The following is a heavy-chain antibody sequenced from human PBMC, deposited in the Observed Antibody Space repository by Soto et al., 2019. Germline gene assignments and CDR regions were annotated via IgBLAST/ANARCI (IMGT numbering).Heavy chain of an antibody. CDR3: ATGGVTATLGTGEYFQH. Sequence: ASVKVSCKISGYTLTELSMHWVRQAPGRGLEWMGGFDPEDGETIYAQKFQGRVTMTEDTSTDTAYMELSSLRSEDTAVYYCATGGVTATLGTGEYFQHWGQGTLVTVSS. J-gene: IGHJ1*01. CDR1: GYTLTELS. CDR2: FDPEDGET. V-gene: IGHV1-24*01. D-gene: IGHD2-21*02.